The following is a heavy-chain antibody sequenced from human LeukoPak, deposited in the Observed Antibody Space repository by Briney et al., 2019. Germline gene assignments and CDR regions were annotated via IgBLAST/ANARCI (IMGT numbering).Heavy chain of an antibody. J-gene: IGHJ6*02. Sequence: GESLKISCKGSGYSFTSYWIGWVRQMPGKGLEWMGIIYPGDSDTRYSPSFQGQVTISVDKSISTAYLQWSSLKASDTAMYYCARHITARKLLYYYGMDVWGQGTTVTVSS. V-gene: IGHV5-51*01. CDR2: IYPGDSDT. D-gene: IGHD5-18*01. CDR1: GYSFTSYW. CDR3: ARHITARKLLYYYGMDV.